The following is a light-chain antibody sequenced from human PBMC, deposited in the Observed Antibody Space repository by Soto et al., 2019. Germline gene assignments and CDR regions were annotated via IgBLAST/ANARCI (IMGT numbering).Light chain of an antibody. V-gene: IGKV3-15*01. CDR1: QSVTSN. J-gene: IGKJ4*01. Sequence: EIVMTQSPATLSVSPGETATRSCGASQSVTSNLAWYQQKPGQAPRLLMYGASTRATGIPARFSGSGSGTEFTLTISSLQSEDLAVYYCQQYNNWPLTFGGGTKVEMK. CDR2: GAS. CDR3: QQYNNWPLT.